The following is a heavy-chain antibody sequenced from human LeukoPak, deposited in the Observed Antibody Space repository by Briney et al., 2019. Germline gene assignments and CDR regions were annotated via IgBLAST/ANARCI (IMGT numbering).Heavy chain of an antibody. CDR1: GFTFDDYA. D-gene: IGHD3-3*01. CDR2: ISWNSGSI. Sequence: PGGSLRLSCAASGFTFDDYAMHWVRQAPGKGLEWVSGISWNSGSIGYADPVKGRFTISRDNAKNSLYLQMNSLRAEDTALYYCAKGRHYDFWSGYDYFDYWGQGTLVTVSS. V-gene: IGHV3-9*01. J-gene: IGHJ4*02. CDR3: AKGRHYDFWSGYDYFDY.